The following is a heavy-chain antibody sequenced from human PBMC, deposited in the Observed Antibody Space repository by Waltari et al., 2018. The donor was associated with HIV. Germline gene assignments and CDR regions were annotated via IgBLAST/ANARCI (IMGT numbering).Heavy chain of an antibody. CDR2: SNREGSRT. CDR1: GFTFSDYR. Sequence: EVQLVESGGDLVHPGGSLRLSCAASGFTFSDYRVHWVRQAPGRGLGWVSRSNREGSRTNYADSVKGRLTISRDNDKNTLYLQMNSLRVEDTAVYYCASPAGKAYWGQGSLVTVSS. CDR3: ASPAGKAY. V-gene: IGHV3-74*01. J-gene: IGHJ4*02. D-gene: IGHD3-10*01.